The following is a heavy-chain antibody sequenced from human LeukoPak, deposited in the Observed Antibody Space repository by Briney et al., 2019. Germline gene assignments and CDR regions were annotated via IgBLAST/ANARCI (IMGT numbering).Heavy chain of an antibody. D-gene: IGHD1-26*01. Sequence: GGSLRLSCAASGFTFSSYAMHWVRQAPGKGLEWVAVISYDGSNKYYADSVKGRFTISRDNSKNTLYLQMNSLRAEDTAVYYCANLIGGATSYQRPRLFDYWGQGTLVTVSS. CDR2: ISYDGSNK. V-gene: IGHV3-30*04. CDR3: ANLIGGATSYQRPRLFDY. J-gene: IGHJ4*02. CDR1: GFTFSSYA.